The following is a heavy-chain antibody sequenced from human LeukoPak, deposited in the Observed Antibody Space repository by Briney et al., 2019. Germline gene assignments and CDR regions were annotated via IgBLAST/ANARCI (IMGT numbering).Heavy chain of an antibody. J-gene: IGHJ4*02. CDR3: ARLTESFDY. D-gene: IGHD3-9*01. Sequence: GGSLRLSCVASGFTFSSYAMSWVRETPARGLEWVSSISSSSSYIYYADSVKGRFTISRDNAKNSLYLQMNSLRAEDTAVYYCARLTESFDYWGQGTLVTVSS. V-gene: IGHV3-21*01. CDR1: GFTFSSYA. CDR2: ISSSSSYI.